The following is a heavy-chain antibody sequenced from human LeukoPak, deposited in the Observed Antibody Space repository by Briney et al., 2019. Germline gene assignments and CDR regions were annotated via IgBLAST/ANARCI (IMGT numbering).Heavy chain of an antibody. Sequence: PGGSLRLSCAASGFTFSSYGMHWVRQAPGKGLEWVAVISYDGSNKYYADSLKGRFTISRDNSKNTLYLQMNSLRAEDRAGYYCAKVGSSYIPAPYYIDYWGQGSLVT. D-gene: IGHD2-2*02. CDR2: ISYDGSNK. CDR1: GFTFSSYG. CDR3: AKVGSSYIPAPYYIDY. J-gene: IGHJ4*02. V-gene: IGHV3-30*18.